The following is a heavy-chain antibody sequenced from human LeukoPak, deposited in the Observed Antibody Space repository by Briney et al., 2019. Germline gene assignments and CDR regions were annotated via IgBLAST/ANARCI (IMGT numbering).Heavy chain of an antibody. J-gene: IGHJ4*02. CDR3: ATRVTMPYYFDY. CDR2: ISNSGTTI. Sequence: GGSLRLSCAASGFTFSDYYMNWIRQAPGKGLEWVSYISNSGTTIYYADSVKGRFTISRDNAKNSLYLQMNSLRAEDTAVYYCATRVTMPYYFDYWGQGTLVTVSS. V-gene: IGHV3-11*04. D-gene: IGHD3-10*01. CDR1: GFTFSDYY.